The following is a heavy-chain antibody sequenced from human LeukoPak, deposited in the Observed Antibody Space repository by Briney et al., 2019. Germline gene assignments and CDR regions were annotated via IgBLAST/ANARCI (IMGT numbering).Heavy chain of an antibody. Sequence: PSETLSLTCAVYGGSFSGYYWSWIRQPPGKGLEWIGEINHSGSTNYNPSPKSRVTISVDTSKNQFSLKLSSVTAADTAVYYCARVGLNYYDSSGYYIDYWGQGTLVTVSS. J-gene: IGHJ4*02. CDR3: ARVGLNYYDSSGYYIDY. V-gene: IGHV4-34*01. D-gene: IGHD3-22*01. CDR2: INHSGST. CDR1: GGSFSGYY.